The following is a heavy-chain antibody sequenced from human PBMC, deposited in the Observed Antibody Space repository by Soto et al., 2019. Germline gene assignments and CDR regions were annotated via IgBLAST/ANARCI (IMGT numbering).Heavy chain of an antibody. CDR3: VKDRDSNSWPSRDV. J-gene: IGHJ6*02. D-gene: IGHD3-22*01. V-gene: IGHV1-18*01. Sequence: ASVKVSCKTSGYTFTRNGISWVRQAPGQGLEWMGWISPKSGNTKYAQKFQGRVIMTTDTSTSTAYMELRSLRSDDTAVYFCVKDRDSNSWPSRDVWGPGTRVTVSS. CDR1: GYTFTRNG. CDR2: ISPKSGNT.